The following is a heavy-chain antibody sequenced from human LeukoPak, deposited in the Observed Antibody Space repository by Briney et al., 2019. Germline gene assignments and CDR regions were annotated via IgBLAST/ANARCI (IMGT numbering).Heavy chain of an antibody. Sequence: PSETLPLTCTVSGGSVSSGSYYWSWIRQPPGKGLEWIGYIYYSGSTNYNPSLKSRVTISVDTSKNQFSLKLSSVTAADTAAYYCARGTVAVFDYWGQGTLVTVSS. V-gene: IGHV4-61*01. CDR3: ARGTVAVFDY. J-gene: IGHJ4*02. CDR2: IYYSGST. D-gene: IGHD4-23*01. CDR1: GGSVSSGSYY.